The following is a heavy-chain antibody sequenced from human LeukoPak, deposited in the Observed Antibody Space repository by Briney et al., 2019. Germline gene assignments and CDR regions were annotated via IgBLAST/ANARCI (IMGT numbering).Heavy chain of an antibody. V-gene: IGHV3-21*01. J-gene: IGHJ4*02. CDR3: VRDGFLGALLLPLDY. D-gene: IGHD3-3*01. CDR1: GFTFSSYS. Sequence: GSLRLSCAASGFTFSSYSMNWVRQAPGKGLEWVSSISSSSSYIYYADSVKGRFTISRDNSKNSLYLQMNSLRAEDTAVYYCVRDGFLGALLLPLDYWGQGTLVTVSS. CDR2: ISSSSSYI.